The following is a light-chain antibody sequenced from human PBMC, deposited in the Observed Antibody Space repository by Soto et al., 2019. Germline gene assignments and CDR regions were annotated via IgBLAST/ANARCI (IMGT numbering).Light chain of an antibody. CDR1: SSNIGGNY. J-gene: IGLJ2*01. CDR2: RNN. V-gene: IGLV1-47*01. Sequence: QSVLTQPPSASATPGQRVTISCSGSSSNIGGNYVYWYQQLPGTAPKLLIYRNNQRPAGVPDRFSGSKSGTSASLAISGLRSEDEADYYCATWDDSLSGVLFGGGTKLTVL. CDR3: ATWDDSLSGVL.